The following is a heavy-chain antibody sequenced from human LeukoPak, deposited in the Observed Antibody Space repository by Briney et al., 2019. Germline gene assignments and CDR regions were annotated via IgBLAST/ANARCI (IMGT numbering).Heavy chain of an antibody. J-gene: IGHJ3*02. CDR3: ARDDYGGKLDI. D-gene: IGHD4-23*01. Sequence: PGGSLRLSCAASGFTFSSYAMHWVRQAPGKGLEWVAVIWYDGSNKYYADSVKGRFTISRDNSKNTLYLQMNSLRAEDTAVYYGARDDYGGKLDIWGQGTVVTVSS. V-gene: IGHV3-33*08. CDR1: GFTFSSYA. CDR2: IWYDGSNK.